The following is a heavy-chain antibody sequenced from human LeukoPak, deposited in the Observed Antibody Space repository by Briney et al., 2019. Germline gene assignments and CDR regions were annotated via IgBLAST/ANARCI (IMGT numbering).Heavy chain of an antibody. CDR3: AKDTVYDYVWGSYRDCFDY. Sequence: GGTLRLSCAASGFTFSSYGMSWVRQAPGKGLEWVSAISGSGGSTYYADSVKGRFTISRDNSKNTLYLQMNSLRAEDTAVYYCAKDTVYDYVWGSYRDCFDYWGQGTLVTVSS. CDR1: GFTFSSYG. J-gene: IGHJ4*02. V-gene: IGHV3-23*01. CDR2: ISGSGGST. D-gene: IGHD3-16*02.